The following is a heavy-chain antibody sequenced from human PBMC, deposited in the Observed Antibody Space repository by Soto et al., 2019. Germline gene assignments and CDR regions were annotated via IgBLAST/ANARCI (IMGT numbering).Heavy chain of an antibody. CDR1: GVTFTSHG. D-gene: IGHD3-10*01. CDR2: IWYDGSNK. CDR3: ARAKDYYGSGSSDY. J-gene: IGHJ4*01. V-gene: IGHV3-33*01. Sequence: QVQLVESGGGVVQPGRSLRLSCAASGVTFTSHGMHWVRQAPGKGLEWVAVIWYDGSNKYYADSVKGRFTISRDNSKNTLYMQMNSQIAEDTAVYYCARAKDYYGSGSSDYWGHGTLITVSS.